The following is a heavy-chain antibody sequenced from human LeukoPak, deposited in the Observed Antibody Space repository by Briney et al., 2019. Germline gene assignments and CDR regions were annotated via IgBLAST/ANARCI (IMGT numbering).Heavy chain of an antibody. CDR1: GGSLSSYY. V-gene: IGHV4-59*01. CDR2: INNSGST. CDR3: AKDRSPRGYSYGYFDY. Sequence: PSETLSLTCSLSGGSLSSYYWSWIRQPPGKGPEWIGHINNSGSTNYNPSVKSRVTISVDTSKKQFALRLSSVTTADTAVYYCAKDRSPRGYSYGYFDYWGQGILVTVSS. D-gene: IGHD5-18*01. J-gene: IGHJ4*02.